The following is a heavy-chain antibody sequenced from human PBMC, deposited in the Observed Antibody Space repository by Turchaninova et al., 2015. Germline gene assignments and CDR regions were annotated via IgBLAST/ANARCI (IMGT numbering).Heavy chain of an antibody. CDR2: INTYNHNT. Sequence: QILLVQSEAEVKKPGASVKVSCKASGYTFASYGISWVRQAPGHGLEWMGWINTYNHNTNYAQKLQGRITMTTDTSTSTAYMELWSLISDDTAVYYCAREKYYDTSGYSDFQHWGQGTLVTVSS. D-gene: IGHD3-22*01. J-gene: IGHJ1*01. V-gene: IGHV1-18*04. CDR3: AREKYYDTSGYSDFQH. CDR1: GYTFASYG.